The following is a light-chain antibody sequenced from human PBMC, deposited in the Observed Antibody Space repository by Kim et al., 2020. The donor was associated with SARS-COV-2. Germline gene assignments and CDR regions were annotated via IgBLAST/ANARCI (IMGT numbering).Light chain of an antibody. V-gene: IGKV3-11*01. CDR1: QSINRY. J-gene: IGKJ4*01. CDR3: QQRSTWPLT. Sequence: LSPGERATLSCRASQSINRYLAWYQQKPGQAPRLLIYDASNRATGFPGRFGGSGSGTDFTLTISSLEPEDFAVYYCQQRSTWPLTFGGGTKVDIK. CDR2: DAS.